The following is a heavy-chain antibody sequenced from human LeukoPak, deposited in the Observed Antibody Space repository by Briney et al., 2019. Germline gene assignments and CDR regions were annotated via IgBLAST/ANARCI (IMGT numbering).Heavy chain of an antibody. D-gene: IGHD2-15*01. CDR1: GFTFSSYG. CDR3: ARYCSGGRCYLGYYYYGMDV. CDR2: IWYDGSNK. Sequence: GGSLRLSCAASGFTFSSYGMHWVRQAPGKGLEWVAVIWYDGSNKYYADSVKGRFTISRDNSKNTLYLQMNSLRAEDTAVYYCARYCSGGRCYLGYYYYGMDVWGQGITVTVSS. V-gene: IGHV3-33*01. J-gene: IGHJ6*02.